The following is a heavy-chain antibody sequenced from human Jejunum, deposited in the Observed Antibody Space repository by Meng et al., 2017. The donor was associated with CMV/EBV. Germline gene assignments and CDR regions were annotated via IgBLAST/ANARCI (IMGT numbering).Heavy chain of an antibody. CDR2: INHSGST. Sequence: GGSVSGDYWSWIRQPPGKGLEWIGEINHSGSTNYNPSLKSRVTISVDTSKNQFSLKLSSVTAADTAVYYCARVSGLTGTRRGAFDIWGQGTMVTVSS. V-gene: IGHV4-34*01. CDR1: GGSVSGDY. CDR3: ARVSGLTGTRRGAFDI. J-gene: IGHJ3*02. D-gene: IGHD1-20*01.